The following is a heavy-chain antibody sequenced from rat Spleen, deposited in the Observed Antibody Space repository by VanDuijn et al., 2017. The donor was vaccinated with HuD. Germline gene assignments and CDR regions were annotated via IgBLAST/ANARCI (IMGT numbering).Heavy chain of an antibody. J-gene: IGHJ2*01. D-gene: IGHD1-12*03. CDR1: GFTFTSFP. CDR2: ISPSGGTT. CDR3: ARLGDGYYRDY. V-gene: IGHV5-46*01. Sequence: EVQLVESGGGLVQPGGSMKLSCVISGFTFTSFPVAWVRQAPTKGLEWVATISPSGGTTYYRDSVKGRFTVSRDNATSTLYLQMNSLRSEDTATYYCARLGDGYYRDYWGQGVMVTVSS.